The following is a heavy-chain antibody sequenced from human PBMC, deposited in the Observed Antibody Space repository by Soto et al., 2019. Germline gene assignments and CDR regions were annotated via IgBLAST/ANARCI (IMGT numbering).Heavy chain of an antibody. J-gene: IGHJ6*02. Sequence: SETLSLTCAVYGGSFSGYYWSWIRQPPGKGLEWIGEINHSGSTNYNPSLKSRVTISVDTSKNQFSLKLSSVTAADTALYYCARGWMDVWGQGTTVTVSS. CDR3: ARGWMDV. CDR2: INHSGST. V-gene: IGHV4-34*01. CDR1: GGSFSGYY.